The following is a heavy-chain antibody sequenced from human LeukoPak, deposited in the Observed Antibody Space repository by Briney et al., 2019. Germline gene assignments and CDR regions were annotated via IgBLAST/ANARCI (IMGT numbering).Heavy chain of an antibody. CDR2: INHSGST. J-gene: IGHJ6*03. CDR1: GGSFSGYY. CDR3: ARGTGTSYYYYYYMDV. Sequence: PSETLSLTCAVYGGSFSGYYWSWIRQPPGKGLEWIGEINHSGSTNYNPSLKSRVTISVDTSKNQFSLKLSSVTAADTAVYYCARGTGTSYYYYYYMDVGGKGTTVTVSS. D-gene: IGHD1-7*01. V-gene: IGHV4-34*01.